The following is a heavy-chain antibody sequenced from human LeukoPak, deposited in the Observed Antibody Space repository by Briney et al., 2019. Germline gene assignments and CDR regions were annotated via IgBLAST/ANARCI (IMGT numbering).Heavy chain of an antibody. CDR3: ARHASDGGKPFDY. J-gene: IGHJ4*02. CDR2: IYYSGST. CDR1: GGSISSSSYY. D-gene: IGHD4-23*01. V-gene: IGHV4-39*01. Sequence: SETLSLTCTVSGGSISSSSYYWGWIRQPPGKGLEWIGSIYYSGSTYYNPSLKSRVTISVDTSKNQLSLKLSSVTAADTAVYYCARHASDGGKPFDYWGQGTLVTVSS.